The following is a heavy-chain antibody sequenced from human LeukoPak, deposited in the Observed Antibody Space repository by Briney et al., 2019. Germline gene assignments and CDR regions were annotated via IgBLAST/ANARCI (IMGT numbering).Heavy chain of an antibody. CDR2: MNPNSGNT. J-gene: IGHJ5*02. CDR3: ARGQYSSSWSSP. CDR1: GYTFTGYY. V-gene: IGHV1-8*02. Sequence: GASVKVSCKASGYTFTGYYMHWVRQATGQGLEWMGWMNPNSGNTGYAQKFQGRVTMTRNTSISTAYMELSSLRSEDTAVYYCARGQYSSSWSSPWGQGTLVTVSS. D-gene: IGHD6-13*01.